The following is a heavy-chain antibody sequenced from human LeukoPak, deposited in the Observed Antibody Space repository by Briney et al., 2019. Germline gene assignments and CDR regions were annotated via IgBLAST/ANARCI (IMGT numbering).Heavy chain of an antibody. D-gene: IGHD2-15*01. Sequence: GGSLRLSCAASGFTFSSYAMNWVRQAPGKGLEWVSTINYNGGNTYYADSVKGRFTISRDNSNNTLYLQMNSLRAEDTAVYYCARDQTPFYWGQGSLVTVSS. CDR1: GFTFSSYA. CDR3: ARDQTPFY. CDR2: INYNGGNT. V-gene: IGHV3-23*01. J-gene: IGHJ4*02.